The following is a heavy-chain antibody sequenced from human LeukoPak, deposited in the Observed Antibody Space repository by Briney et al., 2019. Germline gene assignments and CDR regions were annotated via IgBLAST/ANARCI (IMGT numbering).Heavy chain of an antibody. CDR2: IYYSGST. V-gene: IGHV4-31*03. Sequence: SETLSLTCTVSGGSISSGGYYWSWIRQHPGKGLEWIGNIYYSGSTYYTPSLKSRVTISVDTSKNQFSLKLSSVTAADTAVYYCASSYYYGSGSYYNPLESYFDYWGQGTLVTVSS. J-gene: IGHJ4*02. CDR1: GGSISSGGYY. CDR3: ASSYYYGSGSYYNPLESYFDY. D-gene: IGHD3-10*01.